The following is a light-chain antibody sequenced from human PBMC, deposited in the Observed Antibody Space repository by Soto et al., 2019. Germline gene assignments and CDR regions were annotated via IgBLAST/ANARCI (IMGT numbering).Light chain of an antibody. CDR1: SSDVGGYNY. CDR2: EVT. J-gene: IGLJ2*01. Sequence: QSALTQPPSASGSPGQSVTISCTGTSSDVGGYNYVSWYQQHPGKAPKLMIYEVTNRPSGVPDRFSGSKSGNTASLTVSGLQAEDEADYYCSSYAGGNNVVFGGGTKLTVL. CDR3: SSYAGGNNVV. V-gene: IGLV2-8*01.